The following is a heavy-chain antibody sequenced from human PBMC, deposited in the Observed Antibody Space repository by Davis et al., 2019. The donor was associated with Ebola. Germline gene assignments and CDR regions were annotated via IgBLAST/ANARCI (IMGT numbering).Heavy chain of an antibody. CDR2: ISSSSSYI. Sequence: PGGSLRLSCAASGFTFSSYSMNWVRQAPGKGLEWVSSISSSSSYIYYADSVKGRFTISRDNAKNSLYLQMNSLRAEDTAVYYCARDSRQLWSHYYYYYGMDVWGQGTTVTVSS. CDR1: GFTFSSYS. CDR3: ARDSRQLWSHYYYYYGMDV. J-gene: IGHJ6*02. V-gene: IGHV3-21*01. D-gene: IGHD5-18*01.